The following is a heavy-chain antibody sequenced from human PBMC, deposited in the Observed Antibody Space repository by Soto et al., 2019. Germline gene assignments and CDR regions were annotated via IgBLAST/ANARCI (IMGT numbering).Heavy chain of an antibody. J-gene: IGHJ4*02. CDR2: INHSGST. Sequence: QVQLQHWGAGLLKPSETLSLTCAVYGGSFSGYYWSWIRQPPGKGLEWIGEINHSGSTNYNPSLKSRVTISVDTSKNQFSLKLSSVTAADTAVYYCARAYCSGGSCYSGYDYWGQGTLVTVSS. D-gene: IGHD2-15*01. V-gene: IGHV4-34*01. CDR1: GGSFSGYY. CDR3: ARAYCSGGSCYSGYDY.